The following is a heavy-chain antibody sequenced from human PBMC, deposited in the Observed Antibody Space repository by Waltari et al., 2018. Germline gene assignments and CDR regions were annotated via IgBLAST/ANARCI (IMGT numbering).Heavy chain of an antibody. CDR2: ISGSGGTT. J-gene: IGHJ3*02. CDR1: GFTFSNYA. Sequence: EVQLLGPGGGWVQPGGSLRLSCAASGFTFSNYAMSWVRQAPGKGLEGVSVISGSGGTTYYATSVKGRFPHPRENSQNPLYLQKNRLGAEDTAVYYCAEDRGVNTDAFYIWGQGTMVTVSS. V-gene: IGHV3-23*01. CDR3: AEDRGVNTDAFYI. D-gene: IGHD3-10*01.